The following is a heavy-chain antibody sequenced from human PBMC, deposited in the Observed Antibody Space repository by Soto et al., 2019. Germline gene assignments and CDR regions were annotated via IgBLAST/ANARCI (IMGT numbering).Heavy chain of an antibody. CDR1: GFIFEDYA. Sequence: EVHLVESGGGLVQPGRSLRLSCAASGFIFEDYAMHWVRQVPGKGLEWVPSISWNSGNIVYADSVKGRFTVSRDRANNSLYLQMNSLRTDDTALYYCAKGAVTSIFGYFDFCGQGTLVTVSS. V-gene: IGHV3-9*01. J-gene: IGHJ4*02. CDR2: ISWNSGNI. CDR3: AKGAVTSIFGYFDF. D-gene: IGHD3-3*01.